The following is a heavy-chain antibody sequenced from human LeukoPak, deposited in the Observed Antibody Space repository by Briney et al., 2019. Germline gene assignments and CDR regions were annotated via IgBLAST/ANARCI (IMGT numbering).Heavy chain of an antibody. CDR2: ISWNSGSI. V-gene: IGHV3-9*01. CDR3: ARDLSRSFSMIRGLIQHREFDF. D-gene: IGHD3-10*01. Sequence: GGSLRLSCAASGFTFDDYAMHWVRQAPGKGLEWVSGISWNSGSIGYADSVKGRFTISRDNAKNSLYLQMNSLRAEDTAVYYCARDLSRSFSMIRGLIQHREFDFWGRGTLVTVSS. CDR1: GFTFDDYA. J-gene: IGHJ4*02.